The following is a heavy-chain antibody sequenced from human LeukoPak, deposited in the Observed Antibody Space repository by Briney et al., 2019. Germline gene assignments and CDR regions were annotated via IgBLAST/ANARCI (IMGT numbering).Heavy chain of an antibody. CDR3: ARQGETSSSLTWFDP. D-gene: IGHD6-6*01. CDR2: IYPGDSDT. Sequence: GESLKISCKGSGYRFTSYCIGWVRQMPGKGLEWMGIIYPGDSDTRYSPSFQGQVTISTDPSISTAYLQWSSLKASDTAMYYCARQGETSSSLTWFDPWGQGTLVTVSS. V-gene: IGHV5-51*01. CDR1: GYRFTSYC. J-gene: IGHJ5*02.